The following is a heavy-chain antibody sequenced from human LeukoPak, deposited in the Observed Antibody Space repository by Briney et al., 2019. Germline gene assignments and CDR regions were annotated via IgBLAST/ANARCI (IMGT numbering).Heavy chain of an antibody. Sequence: PSETLSLTCTVSGGSISSSSYYWGWIRQPPGKGLEWIGSIYYSGSTYYNPSLKSRVTISVDTSKNQFSLKLSSVTAADTAVYYCTRGSIAYYYMDVWGKGTTVTVSS. J-gene: IGHJ6*03. D-gene: IGHD3-22*01. CDR2: IYYSGST. CDR3: TRGSIAYYYMDV. V-gene: IGHV4-39*07. CDR1: GGSISSSSYY.